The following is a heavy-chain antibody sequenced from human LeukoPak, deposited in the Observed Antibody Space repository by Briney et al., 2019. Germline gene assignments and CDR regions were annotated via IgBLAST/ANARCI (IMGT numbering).Heavy chain of an antibody. J-gene: IGHJ4*02. D-gene: IGHD3-22*01. CDR2: IKSKTDGGTT. CDR1: GFTFSSYA. Sequence: GGSLRLSCAASGFTFSSYAMSWVRQAPGKGLEWVGRIKSKTDGGTTDYAAPVKGRFTISRDDSKNTLYLQMNSLKTEDTAVYYCTTDGAGYDSSDWGQGTLVTVSS. CDR3: TTDGAGYDSSD. V-gene: IGHV3-15*01.